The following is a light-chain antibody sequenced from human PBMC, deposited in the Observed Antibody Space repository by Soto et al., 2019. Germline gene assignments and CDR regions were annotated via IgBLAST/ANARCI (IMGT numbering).Light chain of an antibody. CDR3: QQYGTPPYT. J-gene: IGKJ2*01. CDR2: ETS. CDR1: QSVSAGY. V-gene: IGKV3-20*01. Sequence: EIVLTQSPGTLSLSPGERATLSCRTSQSVSAGYFAWYQQKPGQAPRLLIYETSSRTTGTPDRVSGGGSGTDVTLTISRLEPEDFAVYYCQQYGTPPYTFGQGTKVDIK.